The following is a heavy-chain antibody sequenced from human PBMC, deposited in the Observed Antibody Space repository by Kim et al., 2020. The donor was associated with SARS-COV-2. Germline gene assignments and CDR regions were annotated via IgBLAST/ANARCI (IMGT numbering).Heavy chain of an antibody. J-gene: IGHJ6*02. CDR3: ARIRRDIVVVPAAHYYYGMDV. Sequence: SGPTLVNPTQTLTLTCTFSGFSLSTSGMCVSWIRQPPGKALEWLALIDWDDDKYYSTSLKTRLTISKDTSKNQVVLTMTNMDPVDTATYYCARIRRDIVVVPAAHYYYGMDVWGQGTTVTVSS. D-gene: IGHD2-2*01. CDR1: GFSLSTSGMC. CDR2: IDWDDDK. V-gene: IGHV2-70*01.